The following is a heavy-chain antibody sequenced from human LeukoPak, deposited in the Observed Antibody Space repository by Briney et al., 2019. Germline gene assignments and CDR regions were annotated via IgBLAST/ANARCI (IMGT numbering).Heavy chain of an antibody. V-gene: IGHV3-66*01. Sequence: PGGSLRLSCAVSGFSVSSNYMSWVRQAPGKGLEWVSVIYSGGSTYYADSVKGRFTISRDNSKKTLYLQMNSLRAEDTAVYYCARDLTAYFDYWGQGTLVTVSS. J-gene: IGHJ4*02. CDR3: ARDLTAYFDY. D-gene: IGHD3-16*01. CDR2: IYSGGST. CDR1: GFSVSSNY.